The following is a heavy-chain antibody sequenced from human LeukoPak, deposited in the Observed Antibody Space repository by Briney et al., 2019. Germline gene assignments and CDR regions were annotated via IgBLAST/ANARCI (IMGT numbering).Heavy chain of an antibody. J-gene: IGHJ5*01. D-gene: IGHD2-21*01. Sequence: GGSLRLSRAASGFTFDKYAMSWVRQAPGKGLEWVSSVGTDGSAVYADSVKGRFTVSRDNSNNMLYLQMNSLRADDTAMYYCAKDPVRRSLFLCCSFASWGQGTLVTVSS. V-gene: IGHV3-23*01. CDR1: GFTFDKYA. CDR3: AKDPVRRSLFLCCSFAS. CDR2: VGTDGSA.